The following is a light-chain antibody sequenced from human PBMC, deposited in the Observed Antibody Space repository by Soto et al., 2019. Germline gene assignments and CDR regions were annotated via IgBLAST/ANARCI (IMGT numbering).Light chain of an antibody. CDR2: GAS. CDR3: QQRSNWSPPFT. Sequence: EIVMTQSPATLSVSPGERVTLSCRASQSVSSYLAWYQQKPGQAPRLLIYGASTGATGIPARFSGSGSGTEFILTISSLQSEDFAVYYCQQRSNWSPPFTFGPGTKVEMK. V-gene: IGKV3-15*01. CDR1: QSVSSY. J-gene: IGKJ2*01.